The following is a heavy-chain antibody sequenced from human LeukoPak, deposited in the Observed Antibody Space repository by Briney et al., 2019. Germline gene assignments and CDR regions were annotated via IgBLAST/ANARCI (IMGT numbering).Heavy chain of an antibody. CDR3: ASILMVRGVIIHGDLGY. J-gene: IGHJ4*02. V-gene: IGHV1-2*02. CDR1: GYTFTGYY. Sequence: ASVKVSCKASGYTFTGYYMHWVRQAPGQGLEWMGWINPNSGGTNYAQKFQGRVTMTRDTSISTAYMELSRLTSDDTAVYYCASILMVRGVIIHGDLGYWGQGTLVTVSS. D-gene: IGHD3-10*01. CDR2: INPNSGGT.